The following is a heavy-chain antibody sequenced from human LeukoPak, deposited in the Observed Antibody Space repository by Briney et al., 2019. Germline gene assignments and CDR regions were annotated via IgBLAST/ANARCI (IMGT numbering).Heavy chain of an antibody. D-gene: IGHD3-22*01. CDR2: ISYDGSNK. CDR1: GFTFSSYA. J-gene: IGHJ6*03. CDR3: ARDGYDSSGYYSPFYYYYYMDV. V-gene: IGHV3-30-3*01. Sequence: GGSLRLSCAASGFTFSSYAMHWVRQAPGKGLEWVAVISYDGSNKYYADSVKGRFTISRDNSKNTLYLQMNSLRAEDTAVYYCARDGYDSSGYYSPFYYYYYMDVWGKGTTVTVSS.